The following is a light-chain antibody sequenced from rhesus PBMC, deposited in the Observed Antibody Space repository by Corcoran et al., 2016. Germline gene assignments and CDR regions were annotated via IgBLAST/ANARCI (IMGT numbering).Light chain of an antibody. J-gene: IGKJ2*01. CDR3: QKYDTSPYS. V-gene: IGKV3-53*01. CDR1: QSVGSS. Sequence: QVTLTQSPATLSLSPGERATLPCRASQSVGSSLAWYPQKAGQAPRLLIYGASTRAPGVPNRFRGSASGTDFTLTISSLEPEDFAVYYCQKYDTSPYSFGQGTKVEIK. CDR2: GAS.